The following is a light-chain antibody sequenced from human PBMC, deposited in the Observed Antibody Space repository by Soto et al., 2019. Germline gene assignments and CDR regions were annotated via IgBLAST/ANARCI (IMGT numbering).Light chain of an antibody. CDR2: GAY. CDR1: QSVSSD. J-gene: IGKJ3*01. CDR3: QQYGRSPFT. Sequence: IVMKPSPATLSVSPGERATLSCRASQSVSSDLAWYHQKPGQAPRLLIYGAYTRATGIPERFSGSGSGTDFTLTISRLEPEDFAVYYCQQYGRSPFTFGPGTKVDIK. V-gene: IGKV3-20*01.